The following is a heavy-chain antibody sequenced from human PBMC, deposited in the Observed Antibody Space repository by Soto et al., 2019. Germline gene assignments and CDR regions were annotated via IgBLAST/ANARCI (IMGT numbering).Heavy chain of an antibody. Sequence: ETLSLTCAVYGGSFSGYYWSWIRQPPGKGLEWIGEINHSGSTNYNPSRKSRVTISVDTSKNQFSLKLSSVTAADTAVYYCARGVAAPRKVERDRFDYWGQGTLVTVSS. D-gene: IGHD6-25*01. CDR3: ARGVAAPRKVERDRFDY. CDR2: INHSGST. J-gene: IGHJ4*02. CDR1: GGSFSGYY. V-gene: IGHV4-34*01.